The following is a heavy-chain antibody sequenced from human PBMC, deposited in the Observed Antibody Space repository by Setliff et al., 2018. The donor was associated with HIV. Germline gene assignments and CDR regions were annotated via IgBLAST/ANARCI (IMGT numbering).Heavy chain of an antibody. CDR1: GYTFTSYA. CDR3: AREGKFRYYYYMDV. J-gene: IGHJ6*03. D-gene: IGHD3-10*01. CDR2: INAGNGNT. Sequence: ASVKVSCKASGYTFTSYAMHWGRQAPGQRLEWMGWINAGNGNTKYSQKFQGRVTITRDTSASTAYMELSSMKSEDTAVYYCAREGKFRYYYYMDVWGKGTTVTVSS. V-gene: IGHV1-3*01.